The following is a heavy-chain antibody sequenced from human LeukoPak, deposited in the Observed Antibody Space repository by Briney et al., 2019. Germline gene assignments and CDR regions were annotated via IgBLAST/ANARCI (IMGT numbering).Heavy chain of an antibody. Sequence: GGSLRLSCAASGLTFSTYDMSWVRQAPGKGLEWISVISGSGDDIYYADSVKGRFTISRDNSKNTLYLQMNSLRAEDTAVYYCAKDRSQWLVWDKYYFDYWGQGTLVTVSS. J-gene: IGHJ4*02. CDR1: GLTFSTYD. V-gene: IGHV3-23*01. CDR2: ISGSGDDI. D-gene: IGHD6-19*01. CDR3: AKDRSQWLVWDKYYFDY.